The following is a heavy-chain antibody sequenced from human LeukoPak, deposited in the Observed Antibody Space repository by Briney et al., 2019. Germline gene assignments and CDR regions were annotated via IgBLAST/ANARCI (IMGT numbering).Heavy chain of an antibody. V-gene: IGHV3-30*18. D-gene: IGHD3-10*01. Sequence: PWGSLTLSCAASGFAFSSYGMHWVRQAPDKGLEWVALISYDGDNKYYADSVKGRFTISRDNSKSTLYLQMNSLRAEDTAVYYCAKEAASSTLVRGVTYYYYYGMDVWGQGTAVTDSS. CDR2: ISYDGDNK. CDR1: GFAFSSYG. CDR3: AKEAASSTLVRGVTYYYYYGMDV. J-gene: IGHJ6*02.